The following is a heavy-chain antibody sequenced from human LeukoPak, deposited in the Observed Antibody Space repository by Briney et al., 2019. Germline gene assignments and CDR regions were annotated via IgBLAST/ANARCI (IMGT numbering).Heavy chain of an antibody. J-gene: IGHJ4*02. Sequence: GGSLRLSCAASGFTFGDYYMSWIRQAPGKGLEWVSYVTGSGDIKSYVDSVKGRFTISRDNAKKSLYLQMDSLRAEDTAVYYCATHGYSELRYFDWSTNEWGQGTLVTVSS. CDR3: ATHGYSELRYFDWSTNE. CDR2: VTGSGDIK. D-gene: IGHD3-9*01. CDR1: GFTFGDYY. V-gene: IGHV3-11*04.